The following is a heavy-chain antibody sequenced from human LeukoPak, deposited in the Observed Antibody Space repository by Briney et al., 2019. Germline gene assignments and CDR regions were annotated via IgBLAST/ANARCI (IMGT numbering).Heavy chain of an antibody. CDR3: AKGALTMIVGGFEH. D-gene: IGHD3-22*01. Sequence: PGGSLRLSCAASGLTFSSYWMSWVRQAPGKGLEWVANIKQDGSEKYYVDSVKGRFTISRDNAKKSLYLQMNSLRAEDMALYYCAKGALTMIVGGFEHWGQGTLVTVSS. J-gene: IGHJ4*02. CDR1: GLTFSSYW. V-gene: IGHV3-7*03. CDR2: IKQDGSEK.